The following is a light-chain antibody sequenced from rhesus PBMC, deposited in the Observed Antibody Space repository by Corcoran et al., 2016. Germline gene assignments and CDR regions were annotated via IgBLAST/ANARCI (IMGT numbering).Light chain of an antibody. CDR1: SSDIGGYNY. Sequence: QAALTQPRSVSGSPGQSVTISCTGTSSDIGGYNYVSWYQQHPGTAPKLMIDEVNKRPSGVSVRFSGSKSDNTAALPISGLQAEEEAVYYCCSYAGSYTYIFGAGTRLTVL. CDR2: EVN. J-gene: IGLJ1*01. CDR3: CSYAGSYTYI. V-gene: IGLV2-32*01.